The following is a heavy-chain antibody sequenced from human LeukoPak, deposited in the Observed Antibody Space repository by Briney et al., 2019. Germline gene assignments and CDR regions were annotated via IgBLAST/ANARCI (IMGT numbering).Heavy chain of an antibody. CDR1: GFTFDDYA. J-gene: IGHJ4*02. D-gene: IGHD6-13*01. V-gene: IGHV3-9*01. CDR2: LTWNSGSV. Sequence: GRSLRLSCAASGFTFDDYAMHWVRQAPGKGLEGVSGLTWNSGSVAYADSVKSRFTISRDNANNSLYLQMNSLRAEDTALYYCAKDIFGYSSSRAIDYWGQGTLVTVSS. CDR3: AKDIFGYSSSRAIDY.